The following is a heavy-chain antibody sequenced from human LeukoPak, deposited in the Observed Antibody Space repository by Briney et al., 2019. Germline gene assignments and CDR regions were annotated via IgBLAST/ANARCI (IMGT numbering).Heavy chain of an antibody. CDR3: ATRFVLGYFDY. V-gene: IGHV5-51*01. CDR1: GYSFTSYW. Sequence: PGESLKISXKGSGYSFTSYWIGWVRQMPGKGLEGMGIIYPGDSDTTYSTSLQGQVNSSADKYISTAYQQWSSLKASDTALYYCATRFVLGYFDYWGQGTLVSVSS. J-gene: IGHJ4*02. CDR2: IYPGDSDT. D-gene: IGHD3-16*01.